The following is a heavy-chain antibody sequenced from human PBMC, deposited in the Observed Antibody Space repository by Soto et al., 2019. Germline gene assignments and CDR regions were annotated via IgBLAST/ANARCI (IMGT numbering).Heavy chain of an antibody. V-gene: IGHV1-46*01. J-gene: IGHJ3*02. CDR1: GYTFTSYY. D-gene: IGHD6-6*01. CDR3: ARGGVEYSGSSRPMDI. Sequence: GASVKVSCKASGYTFTSYYMHWVRQAPGQGLEWMGIINPSGGSTSYAQKFQGRVTMTRDTSTSTVYMELSSLRSEDTAVYYCARGGVEYSGSSRPMDIWGQGTMVTVSS. CDR2: INPSGGST.